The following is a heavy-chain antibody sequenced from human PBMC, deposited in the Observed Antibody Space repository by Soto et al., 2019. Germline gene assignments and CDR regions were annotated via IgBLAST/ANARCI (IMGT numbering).Heavy chain of an antibody. D-gene: IGHD2-2*02. CDR1: GGTFSSYA. CDR3: ARDLFRSVVVVPAAIAPGYYYGMDV. V-gene: IGHV1-69*13. Sequence: SVKVSCKASGGTFSSYAISWVRQAPGQGLEWMGGIIPIFGTANYAQKFQGRVTITADESTSTAYMELSSLRSGDTAVYYCARDLFRSVVVVPAAIAPGYYYGMDVWGQGTTVTVYS. CDR2: IIPIFGTA. J-gene: IGHJ6*02.